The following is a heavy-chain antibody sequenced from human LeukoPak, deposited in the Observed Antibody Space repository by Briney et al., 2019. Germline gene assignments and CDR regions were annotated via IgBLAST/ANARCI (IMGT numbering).Heavy chain of an antibody. CDR1: GGSISSYY. CDR3: ARDRRYCSSTSCSRHDWFDP. D-gene: IGHD2-2*01. Sequence: SETLSLTCTVSGGSISSYYWSWIRQPAGKGLEWIGRIYTSGSTNYNPSLKSRVTMSVDTSKNQFSLKLSSVTAADTAVYYCARDRRYCSSTSCSRHDWFDPWGQGTLVTVSS. CDR2: IYTSGST. V-gene: IGHV4-4*07. J-gene: IGHJ5*02.